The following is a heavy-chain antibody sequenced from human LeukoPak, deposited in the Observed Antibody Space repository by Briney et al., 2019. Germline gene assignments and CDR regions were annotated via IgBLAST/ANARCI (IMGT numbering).Heavy chain of an antibody. CDR1: GYTFTTYG. J-gene: IGHJ4*02. D-gene: IGHD3-3*01. CDR2: INANNGDT. V-gene: IGHV1-18*01. Sequence: ASVKVSCKASGYTFTTYGISWVRQAPGQGLEWMGWINANNGDTHYAQKFQGRITMTTDTSTSTVYMELRSLRSDDTAVYYCTRDFVLLTSYDVFENWGQGTLVTVSS. CDR3: TRDFVLLTSYDVFEN.